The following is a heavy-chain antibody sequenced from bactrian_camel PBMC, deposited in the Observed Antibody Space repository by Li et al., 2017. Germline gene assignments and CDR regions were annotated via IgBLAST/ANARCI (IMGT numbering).Heavy chain of an antibody. J-gene: IGHJ6*01. Sequence: QLVESGGGSVQAGGSLRLSCAVSGRTIGTYSRYCMAWFRQAPGREREGIASTDNDGSSTYALSVKGRFTISKDNAANTLYLQMNSLKPEDTAMYYCAAFKSSGGYCADFGYWGQGTQVTVS. CDR1: GRTIGTYSRYC. D-gene: IGHD2*01. V-gene: IGHV3-3*01. CDR3: AAFKSSGGYCADFGY. CDR2: TDNDGSS.